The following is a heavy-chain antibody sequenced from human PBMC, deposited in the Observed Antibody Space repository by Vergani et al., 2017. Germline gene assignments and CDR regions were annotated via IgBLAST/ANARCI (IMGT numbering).Heavy chain of an antibody. V-gene: IGHV4-31*11. J-gene: IGHJ6*02. D-gene: IGHD4-23*01. Sequence: QVQLQESGPGVVKPSQTLSLTCAVSGGSISSGDHCWTWIRQRPGKGLEWIGYIFYSGSTNYNPSLKSRVTISVDTSKNQFSLKLSSVTAAETAVYYCARIGSTSTVVTPGGNHYGFGMDVWGQGTTVTVSS. CDR2: IFYSGST. CDR3: ARIGSTSTVVTPGGNHYGFGMDV. CDR1: GGSISSGDHC.